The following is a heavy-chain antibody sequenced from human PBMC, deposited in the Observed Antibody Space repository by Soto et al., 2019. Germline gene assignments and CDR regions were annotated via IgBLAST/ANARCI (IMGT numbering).Heavy chain of an antibody. J-gene: IGHJ6*02. D-gene: IGHD6-19*01. CDR1: GFSFSTSW. Sequence: GGSLRLSCAASGFSFSTSWMTWVRQAPGKGLEWVANIKQDGSEKYYVDSVKGRFTISRDNAKNSLYLQMNSLRAEDTAVYYCARGAGDMGVRGQGSMVTVPS. V-gene: IGHV3-7*01. CDR3: ARGAGDMGV. CDR2: IKQDGSEK.